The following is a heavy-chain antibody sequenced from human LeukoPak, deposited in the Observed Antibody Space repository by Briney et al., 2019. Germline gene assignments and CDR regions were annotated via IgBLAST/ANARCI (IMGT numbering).Heavy chain of an antibody. V-gene: IGHV3-7*01. CDR1: GFTFSSYW. J-gene: IGHJ6*02. Sequence: PGGSLRLSCAASGFTFSSYWMSWVRQAPGKGLEWVANIKQDGSEKYYVDSVKGRFTISRDNSKNTLYLQMNSLRAEDTAVYYCAKDSLPNYYGSGSYWPYYYYYYGMDVWGQGTTVTVSS. D-gene: IGHD3-10*01. CDR2: IKQDGSEK. CDR3: AKDSLPNYYGSGSYWPYYYYYYGMDV.